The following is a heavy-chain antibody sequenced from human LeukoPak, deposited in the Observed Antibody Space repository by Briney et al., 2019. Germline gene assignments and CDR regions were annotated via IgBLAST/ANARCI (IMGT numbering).Heavy chain of an antibody. CDR2: INTDGSST. CDR3: ARVGNVDTAMLYMDV. V-gene: IGHV3-74*01. Sequence: GGSLRLSCAASGFTFSSYWMHRVRQAPGKGLVWVSRINTDGSSTSYADSVKGRFTISRDNAKNTLYLQMNSLRAEDTAVYYCARVGNVDTAMLYMDVWGKGTTVTVSS. D-gene: IGHD5-18*01. CDR1: GFTFSSYW. J-gene: IGHJ6*03.